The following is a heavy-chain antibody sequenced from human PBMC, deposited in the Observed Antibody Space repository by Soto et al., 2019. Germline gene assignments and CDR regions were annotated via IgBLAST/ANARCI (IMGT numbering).Heavy chain of an antibody. V-gene: IGHV2-5*02. CDR3: IKRPGHRNYYFDY. Sequence: QITLKESGPMVVKPTQPLTLTCTFSGFSLSTSGVAVGWIRQPPGKALEWLALIYWDDGKRYSPSLKSRLIITKDTSKDQVVLTVNNMDPADTAPYYCIKRPGHRNYYFDYWGQGILVTVSS. J-gene: IGHJ4*02. D-gene: IGHD3-16*02. CDR2: IYWDDGK. CDR1: GFSLSTSGVA.